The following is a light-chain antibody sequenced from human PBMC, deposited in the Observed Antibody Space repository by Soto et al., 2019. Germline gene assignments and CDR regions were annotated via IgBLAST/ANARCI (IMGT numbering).Light chain of an antibody. J-gene: IGKJ1*01. CDR2: AAY. Sequence: DIQRTQSPSSLSASLSARVTITGRASQGISNDLDWYQQRPGKIPKILIYAAYTLQSGVPSRFSGSGSGTHFTLSISSLQPQDVAPYSCPQYNRAPPWPSGEGTKVE. CDR3: PQYNRAPPWP. CDR1: QGISND. V-gene: IGKV1-27*01.